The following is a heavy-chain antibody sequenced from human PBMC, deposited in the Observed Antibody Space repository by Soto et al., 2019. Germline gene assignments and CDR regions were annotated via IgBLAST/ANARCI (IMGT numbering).Heavy chain of an antibody. V-gene: IGHV3-30*18. D-gene: IGHD1-26*01. Sequence: QVQLVESGGGALQPGRSLRLSCAASGFTFSSFAMHWVRQAPGKGLEWVAFISYDGSNTYYADSVKGRVTISRDNSKKTVYLEINSLRAEDTAVYHCAKDLTLAIVGAWGHYFEYWGQGTLVTVSS. CDR3: AKDLTLAIVGAWGHYFEY. J-gene: IGHJ4*02. CDR2: ISYDGSNT. CDR1: GFTFSSFA.